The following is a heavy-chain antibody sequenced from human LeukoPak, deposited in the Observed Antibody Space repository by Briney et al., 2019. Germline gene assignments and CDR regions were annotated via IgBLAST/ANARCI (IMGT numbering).Heavy chain of an antibody. CDR3: ARVSHDYGDYVRQYFDY. CDR2: INPSGGGT. Sequence: ASVKVSCKASGYTFTKYYIHWVRQAPGQGLEWMGVINPSGGGTNYAQMFQGRVTMTRDTSTSTVYMELSSLRSEDTAVYYCARVSHDYGDYVRQYFDYWGRGALVTVSS. CDR1: GYTFTKYY. V-gene: IGHV1-46*01. D-gene: IGHD4-17*01. J-gene: IGHJ4*02.